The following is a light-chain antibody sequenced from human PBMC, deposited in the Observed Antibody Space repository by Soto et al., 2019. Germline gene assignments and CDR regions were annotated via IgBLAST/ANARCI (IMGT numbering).Light chain of an antibody. J-gene: IGKJ2*01. CDR3: QQYKSYST. Sequence: DVQMTQSPSTLSASVGDRVTITCRASQSISNWMAWYQQKPGKAPRFMIYQASTLESGVQSRFSGSGSGTEFTLTISNLQPDDFATYYCQQYKSYSTFGQGTKVDIK. CDR1: QSISNW. CDR2: QAS. V-gene: IGKV1-5*03.